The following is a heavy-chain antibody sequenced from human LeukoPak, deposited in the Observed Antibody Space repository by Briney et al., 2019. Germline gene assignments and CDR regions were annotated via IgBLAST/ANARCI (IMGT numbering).Heavy chain of an antibody. Sequence: GGSLRLSCAASGFTFSDYYMSWIRQAPGNGLEWVSYISSSSSYTNYADSVKGRFTISRDNAKYSLYLQMNSLRAEDTAVYYCARVGGYPYYFDYWGQGTLVTVSS. CDR3: ARVGGYPYYFDY. CDR2: ISSSSSYT. J-gene: IGHJ4*02. D-gene: IGHD5-12*01. CDR1: GFTFSDYY. V-gene: IGHV3-11*06.